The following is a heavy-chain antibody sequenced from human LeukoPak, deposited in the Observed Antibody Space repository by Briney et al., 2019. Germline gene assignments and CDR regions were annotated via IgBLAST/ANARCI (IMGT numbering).Heavy chain of an antibody. CDR3: ATRGGYSSGWAY. V-gene: IGHV1-46*01. J-gene: IGHJ4*02. CDR2: INPSGGST. CDR1: GYSFTSYH. D-gene: IGHD6-19*01. Sequence: ASVKVSCKASGYSFTSYHMHWVRQAPGQGLEWMGIINPSGGSTSYAQKFQGRVTMTRDTSTSTVCMELSSLRSEDTAVYYCATRGGYSSGWAYWGQGTLVTVSS.